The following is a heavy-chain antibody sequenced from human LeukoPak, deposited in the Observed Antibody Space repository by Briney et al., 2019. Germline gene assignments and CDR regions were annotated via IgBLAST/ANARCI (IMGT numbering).Heavy chain of an antibody. CDR3: ARDLAYSSSSLGGFDY. CDR1: GYTFTSYD. V-gene: IGHV1-8*02. Sequence: GASVKVSCKASGYTFTSYDINWVRQATGQGLEWMGWMNPNSGNTGYAQKFQGRVTMTTDTSTSTAYMELRSLRSDDTAVYYCARDLAYSSSSLGGFDYWGRGTLVTVSS. D-gene: IGHD6-6*01. J-gene: IGHJ4*02. CDR2: MNPNSGNT.